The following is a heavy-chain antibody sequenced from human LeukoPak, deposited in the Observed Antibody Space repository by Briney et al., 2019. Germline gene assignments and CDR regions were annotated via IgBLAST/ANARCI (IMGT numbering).Heavy chain of an antibody. CDR1: GFTFSDYY. CDR3: AREPLRYYYDSSGYYYVDY. J-gene: IGHJ4*02. V-gene: IGHV3-11*01. Sequence: GGSLRLSCAASGFTFSDYYMSWIRQAPGKGLEWVSYISSSGSTIYYADSVKGRFTISRDNAKNSLYLQMNSLRAEDTAVYYCAREPLRYYYDSSGYYYVDYWGQGTLVTVSS. CDR2: ISSSGSTI. D-gene: IGHD3-22*01.